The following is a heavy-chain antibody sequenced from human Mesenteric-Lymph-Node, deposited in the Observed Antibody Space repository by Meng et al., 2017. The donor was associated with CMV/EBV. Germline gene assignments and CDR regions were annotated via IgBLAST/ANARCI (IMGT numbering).Heavy chain of an antibody. Sequence: SGFTFSDYYLTWIRQAPGKGLEWVSYISRSGNTIYYADSVKGRFTISRDNAKNSLYLQMNSLRAEDTAVYYCARFDRGYNYDLYFDYWGQGTLVTVSS. J-gene: IGHJ4*02. CDR1: GFTFSDYY. V-gene: IGHV3-11*01. CDR2: ISRSGNTI. CDR3: ARFDRGYNYDLYFDY. D-gene: IGHD5-18*01.